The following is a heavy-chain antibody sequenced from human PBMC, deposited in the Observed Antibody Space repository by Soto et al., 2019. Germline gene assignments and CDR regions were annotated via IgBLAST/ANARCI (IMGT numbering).Heavy chain of an antibody. CDR3: ARDRGPSSGYYPYWFDP. V-gene: IGHV1-69*13. D-gene: IGHD3-22*01. Sequence: VKVSCKASGGTFSSYAISWVRQAPGQGPEWMGEIIPIFGTANYAQKFQGRVTITADESTSTAYMELSSLRSEDTAVYYCARDRGPSSGYYPYWFDPWGQGTLVTSPQ. CDR2: IIPIFGTA. J-gene: IGHJ5*02. CDR1: GGTFSSYA.